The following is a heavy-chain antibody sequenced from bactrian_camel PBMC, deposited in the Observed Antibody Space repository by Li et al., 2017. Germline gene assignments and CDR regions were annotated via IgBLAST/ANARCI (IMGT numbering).Heavy chain of an antibody. D-gene: IGHD3*01. CDR2: IANDEITT. CDR3: AADGWVERDGRCDS. V-gene: IGHV3-2*01. CDR1: GFTFSTYF. J-gene: IGHJ4*01. Sequence: VQLVESGGGLVQPGGSLRLSCVSSGFTFSTYFMSWVRQAPGKGLEWVISIANDEITTYYADSVKGRFTVSRDNAKNTLYLQMNNLITEDTAVYYCAADGWVERDGRCDSLSQGTQVTVS.